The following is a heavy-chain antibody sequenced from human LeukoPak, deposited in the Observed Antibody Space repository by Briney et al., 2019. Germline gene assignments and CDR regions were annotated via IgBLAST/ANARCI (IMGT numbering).Heavy chain of an antibody. J-gene: IGHJ4*02. V-gene: IGHV4-59*01. CDR1: GGSISSYY. CDR2: IYYSGST. CDR3: ARGGGSTNDY. Sequence: SETLSLTCTVSGGSISSYYWSWIRQPPGKGLEWIGYIYYSGSTNYNPSLKSRVTISVDTSKNQFSLKLCSVTAADTAVYYCARGGGSTNDYWGQGTLVTVSS. D-gene: IGHD1/OR15-1a*01.